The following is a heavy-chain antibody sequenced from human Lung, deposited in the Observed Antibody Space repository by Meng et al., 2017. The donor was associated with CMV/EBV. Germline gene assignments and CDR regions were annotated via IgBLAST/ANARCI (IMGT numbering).Heavy chain of an antibody. V-gene: IGHV4-31*02. CDR1: DDSISNSDYY. Sequence: SDDSISNSDYYWNWIRQHPEKGLEWIGYIHNSGTTYFNPSLSSRLSMSVDTSKRQFSLKLTSVTAADTAMYFCARATDFWSGWRFDPWGQGALVTVSS. CDR3: ARATDFWSGWRFDP. J-gene: IGHJ5*02. D-gene: IGHD3-3*01. CDR2: IHNSGTT.